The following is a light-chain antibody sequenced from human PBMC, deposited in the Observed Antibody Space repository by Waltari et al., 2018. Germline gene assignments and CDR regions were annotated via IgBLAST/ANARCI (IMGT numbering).Light chain of an antibody. CDR2: DAS. J-gene: IGKJ1*01. CDR1: QSVRNY. CDR3: QQSYSTLWT. Sequence: EIVLTQSPATLSLSPGERATLSCRASQSVRNYLAWYQQKPGQAPRLLIYDASNRAPGTPVRFSGSGSGTDFTLTISSLEPEDFATYYCQQSYSTLWTFGQGTKVEIK. V-gene: IGKV3-11*01.